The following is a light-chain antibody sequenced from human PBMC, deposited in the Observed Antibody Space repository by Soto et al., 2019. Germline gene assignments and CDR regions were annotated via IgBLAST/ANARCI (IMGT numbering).Light chain of an antibody. V-gene: IGLV2-8*01. Sequence: QSALTQPPSASGSPGQSVTISCTGTSSDIGTYDYVSWYQHLPDKAPKLIIYEVSKRPSGAPDRFSGSKSGNTASLTVSGLQAEDEGDYSCCSYGGGNNFYVFGTGTKVTVL. CDR2: EVS. CDR1: SSDIGTYDY. J-gene: IGLJ1*01. CDR3: CSYGGGNNFYV.